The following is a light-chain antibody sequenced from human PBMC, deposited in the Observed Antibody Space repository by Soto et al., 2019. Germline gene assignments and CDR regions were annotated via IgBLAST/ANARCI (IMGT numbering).Light chain of an antibody. J-gene: IGKJ2*01. Sequence: DIQLTQSPSFLSGSVGDRVTITCRASQGISSYLAWYQQKPGKAPKLLIYAASTLQSGVPSRFSGSGSGTEFTLTISSLQPEDFATYYCQQLNSYPYTFGQGTKLEIK. CDR2: AAS. V-gene: IGKV1-9*01. CDR3: QQLNSYPYT. CDR1: QGISSY.